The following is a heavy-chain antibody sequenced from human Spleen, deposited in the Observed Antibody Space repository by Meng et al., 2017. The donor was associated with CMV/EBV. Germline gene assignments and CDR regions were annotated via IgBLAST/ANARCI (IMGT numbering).Heavy chain of an antibody. CDR2: TYYRSKWYS. CDR3: ARGRSGFYDY. V-gene: IGHV6-1*01. J-gene: IGHJ4*02. Sequence: CAISGDSVPSNSAAWNWIRQSPSRGLEWLGRTYYRSKWYSDFAVSVNSRITISPDTSKNQFSLQLNSVTPEDTAVYYCARGRSGFYDYWGQGTLVTVSS. D-gene: IGHD3-3*01. CDR1: GDSVPSNSAA.